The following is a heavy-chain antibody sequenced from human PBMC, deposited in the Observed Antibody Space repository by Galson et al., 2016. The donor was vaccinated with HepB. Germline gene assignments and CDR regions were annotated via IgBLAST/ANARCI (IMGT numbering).Heavy chain of an antibody. CDR1: GFTVSTDF. J-gene: IGHJ4*02. D-gene: IGHD3-10*01. V-gene: IGHV3-53*01. CDR3: ARDGLPTMVRGVIPPDY. CDR2: IYTAGTT. Sequence: SLRLSCAASGFTVSTDFMSWVRQAPGKGLEWVSLIYTAGTTSYADSVKGRFTISRDGSKNTLYLQMNRLRDEDTAVYYCARDGLPTMVRGVIPPDYRGQGTQVTVSS.